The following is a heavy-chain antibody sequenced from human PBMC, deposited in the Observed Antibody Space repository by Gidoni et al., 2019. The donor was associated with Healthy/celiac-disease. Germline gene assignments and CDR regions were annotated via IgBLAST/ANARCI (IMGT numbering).Heavy chain of an antibody. J-gene: IGHJ5*02. D-gene: IGHD7-27*01. Sequence: QVQLQASGPGLVQPSETLSLTSTVSGVSISSYHGSWIRQPAGKGLEWIGRIYTSGSTNYNPSLKSRVTMSVDTSKNKFSLKLSSVTAADTAVYYCARVSDWGRGWFDPWGQGTLVTVSS. V-gene: IGHV4-4*07. CDR2: IYTSGST. CDR1: GVSISSYH. CDR3: ARVSDWGRGWFDP.